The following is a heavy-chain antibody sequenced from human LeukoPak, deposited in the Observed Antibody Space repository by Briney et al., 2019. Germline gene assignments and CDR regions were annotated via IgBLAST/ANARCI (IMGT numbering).Heavy chain of an antibody. V-gene: IGHV1-24*01. CDR2: FDPEDGET. CDR3: ARDRFLEWSGFDY. CDR1: GYTLTELS. D-gene: IGHD3-3*01. Sequence: ASVKVSCKVSGYTLTELSMHWVRQAPGKGLEWMGGFDPEDGETIYAQKFQGRVTMTTDTSTSTAYMELRSLRSDDTAVYYCARDRFLEWSGFDYWGQGTLVTVSS. J-gene: IGHJ4*02.